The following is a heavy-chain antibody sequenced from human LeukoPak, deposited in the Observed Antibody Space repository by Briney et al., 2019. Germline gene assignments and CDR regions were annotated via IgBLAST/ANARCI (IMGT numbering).Heavy chain of an antibody. Sequence: SETLSLTCTVSGGSISSYYWSWIRQPPGKGLEWIGEINHSGSTNYNPSLKSRVTISVDTSKNQFSLKLSSVTAADTAVYYCARRSGYYYGSGSYYGQFDYWGQGTLVTVSS. CDR1: GGSISSYY. V-gene: IGHV4-34*01. J-gene: IGHJ4*02. D-gene: IGHD3-10*01. CDR3: ARRSGYYYGSGSYYGQFDY. CDR2: INHSGST.